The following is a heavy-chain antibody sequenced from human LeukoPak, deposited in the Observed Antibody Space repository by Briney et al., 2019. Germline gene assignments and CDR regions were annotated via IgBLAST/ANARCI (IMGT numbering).Heavy chain of an antibody. J-gene: IGHJ4*02. V-gene: IGHV4-39*07. Sequence: SETLSLTCTVSGGSISSSSYYWGWIRQPPGKGLEWIGSIYYSGSTYYNPSLKSRVTISVDTSKNQFSLKLSSVTAADTAVYYCARGLGGQNDYWGQGTLVTVSS. D-gene: IGHD2-15*01. CDR2: IYYSGST. CDR3: ARGLGGQNDY. CDR1: GGSISSSSYY.